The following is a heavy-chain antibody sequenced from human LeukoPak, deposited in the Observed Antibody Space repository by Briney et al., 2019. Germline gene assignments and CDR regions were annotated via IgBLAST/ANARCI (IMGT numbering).Heavy chain of an antibody. CDR1: GFTFSSYW. CDR3: ARDPSPYYFDY. Sequence: GGSLRLFCAASGFTFSSYWMSWVRQAPGKGLEWVANIKQDGSEKYYVDSVKGRFTISRDNAKNSLYLQMNSLRAEDTAVYYCARDPSPYYFDYWGQGTLVTVSS. CDR2: IKQDGSEK. V-gene: IGHV3-7*01. J-gene: IGHJ4*02.